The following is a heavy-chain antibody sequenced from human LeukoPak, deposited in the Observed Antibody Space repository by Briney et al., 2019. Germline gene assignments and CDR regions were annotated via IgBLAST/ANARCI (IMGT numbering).Heavy chain of an antibody. Sequence: LGESLKISCKGSGYSFTSYWIGWVRQMPGKGLEWMGIINPSDSDTRYSPSYQGQVTISADKSISTAYLQWSSLKASDTAMYYCASRLSYCSSTSCHYYGMDVWGQGTTVTVSS. CDR1: GYSFTSYW. J-gene: IGHJ6*02. CDR2: INPSDSDT. CDR3: ASRLSYCSSTSCHYYGMDV. D-gene: IGHD2-2*01. V-gene: IGHV5-51*01.